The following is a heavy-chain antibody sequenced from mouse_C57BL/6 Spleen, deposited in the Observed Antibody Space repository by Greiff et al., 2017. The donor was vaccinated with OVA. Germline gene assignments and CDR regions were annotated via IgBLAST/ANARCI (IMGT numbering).Heavy chain of an antibody. CDR1: GFTFSDYG. V-gene: IGHV5-17*01. Sequence: EVHLVESGGGLVKPGGSLKLSCAASGFTFSDYGMHWVRQAPEKGLEWVAYISSGSSTIYYADTVKGRFTISRDNAKNTLFLQLTSLRSEDTAMYYCASSSTVKNYFDYWGQGTTLTVSS. J-gene: IGHJ2*01. D-gene: IGHD1-1*01. CDR3: ASSSTVKNYFDY. CDR2: ISSGSSTI.